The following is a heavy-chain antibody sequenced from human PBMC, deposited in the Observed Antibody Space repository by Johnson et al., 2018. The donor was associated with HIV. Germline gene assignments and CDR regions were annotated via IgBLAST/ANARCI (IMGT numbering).Heavy chain of an antibody. CDR1: GFSCSSFS. V-gene: IGHV3-64*01. CDR3: ARGGYYYDGDGAFDF. D-gene: IGHD3-22*01. CDR2: TSSNGDRT. Sequence: MQLVESGGGLVQPGGSLRLSCAASGFSCSSFSMHWVRQAPGKGLEYVSRTSSNGDRTYYANSVKGRFIISRDNSENTMYLQMGSRRAEDMAVYYSARGGYYYDGDGAFDFWGQGTIVTVSS. J-gene: IGHJ3*01.